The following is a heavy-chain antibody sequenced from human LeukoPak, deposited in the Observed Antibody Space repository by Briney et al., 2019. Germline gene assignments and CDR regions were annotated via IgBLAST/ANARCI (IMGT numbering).Heavy chain of an antibody. Sequence: SETQSLTCTISGGSINEFYWRWSPQPPGRGQEWIGYIYYSGSTNYNPSLKSRVTISVDTSKNQLSLKLSSMTAAHTAVYYCARQTLQLYFFDYWGQGTLVTVSS. J-gene: IGHJ4*02. D-gene: IGHD5-18*01. CDR2: IYYSGST. CDR1: GGSINEFY. V-gene: IGHV4-59*08. CDR3: ARQTLQLYFFDY.